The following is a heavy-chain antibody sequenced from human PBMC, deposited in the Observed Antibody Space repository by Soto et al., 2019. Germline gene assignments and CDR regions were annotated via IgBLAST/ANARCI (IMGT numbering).Heavy chain of an antibody. Sequence: QVQLVQSGAEVKKPGASVKVSCKASGYTFTSYDINWVRQATGQGLEWMGWMNPNSGNTGNAQKFRGRVTMPRNTSISTAYMELSSLRSEDTAVYYCARGQVVVVPAAMAWFDPWGQGTLVTVSS. CDR2: MNPNSGNT. D-gene: IGHD2-2*01. CDR3: ARGQVVVVPAAMAWFDP. CDR1: GYTFTSYD. V-gene: IGHV1-8*01. J-gene: IGHJ5*02.